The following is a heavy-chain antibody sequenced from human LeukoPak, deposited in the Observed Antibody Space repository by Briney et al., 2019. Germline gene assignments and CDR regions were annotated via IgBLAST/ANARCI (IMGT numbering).Heavy chain of an antibody. D-gene: IGHD2-15*01. Sequence: GGSLRLSCAASGFTFSKYGVHWVRQAPGKGLEWVAFIVFDASNKYYADSVKGRFTISRDNSKNTLYLQMNSLRAEDTAVYYCARDGIVVVVAAESYFDYWGQGTLVTVSS. CDR2: IVFDASNK. CDR3: ARDGIVVVVAAESYFDY. J-gene: IGHJ4*02. V-gene: IGHV3-30*02. CDR1: GFTFSKYG.